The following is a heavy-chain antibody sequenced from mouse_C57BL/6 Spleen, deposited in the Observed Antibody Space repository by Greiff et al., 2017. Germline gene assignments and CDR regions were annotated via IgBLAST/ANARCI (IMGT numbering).Heavy chain of an antibody. CDR2: IHPKSGST. CDR1: GYTFTSYW. J-gene: IGHJ2*01. CDR3: ARGVYYFDN. Sequence: QVQLQQPGAELVKPGASVKLSCKASGYTFTSYWMHWVKQRPGQGLEWVGMIHPKSGSTNYNEKFKSKGTLTVDKSSSTAYMQLSRLTSEDSAVYYCARGVYYFDNRGRGTTLTVST. V-gene: IGHV1-64*01.